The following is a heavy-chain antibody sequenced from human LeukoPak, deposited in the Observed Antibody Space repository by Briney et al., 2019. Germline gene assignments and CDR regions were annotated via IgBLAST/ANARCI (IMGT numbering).Heavy chain of an antibody. V-gene: IGHV3-23*01. CDR1: GFSFGSYG. Sequence: PGGSLRLSCEASGFSFGSYGMSWVRQAPGEGLEWVSGFSASDGSRYYADSVKGRFTISRDNSKNTLYLQMNSLRAEDTAVYYCAKNIGGFDYWGQGTLVTVSS. J-gene: IGHJ4*02. CDR2: FSASDGSR. CDR3: AKNIGGFDY. D-gene: IGHD4-23*01.